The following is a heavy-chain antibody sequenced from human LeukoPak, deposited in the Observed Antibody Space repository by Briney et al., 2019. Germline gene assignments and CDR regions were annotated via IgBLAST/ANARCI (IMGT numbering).Heavy chain of an antibody. CDR3: ARDVDHHGGLDC. CDR2: FSSSSSYI. V-gene: IGHV3-21*01. Sequence: GGSLRLSCAASGFTFSSYSMNWVRQAPGKGLEWVSSFSSSSSYIYHADSVKGRFTISRDNAKNSLYLQMNSLRAEDTAVYYCARDVDHHGGLDCWGQGTLVTVSS. CDR1: GFTFSSYS. D-gene: IGHD3-16*01. J-gene: IGHJ4*02.